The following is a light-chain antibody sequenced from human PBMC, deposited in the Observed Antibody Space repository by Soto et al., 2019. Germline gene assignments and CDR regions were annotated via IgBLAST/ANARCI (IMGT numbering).Light chain of an antibody. CDR1: QSVTIN. V-gene: IGKV3-15*01. J-gene: IGKJ3*01. CDR3: QQYSDWPLT. Sequence: EIVMTQSPATLSVSPGERATLSCRASQSVTINLAWYQQKPGQAPRLLIYGASTRASGIPARFSGSGSGTEFTLTISSLQSEDFAVFYCQQYSDWPLTFGPGTKVDI. CDR2: GAS.